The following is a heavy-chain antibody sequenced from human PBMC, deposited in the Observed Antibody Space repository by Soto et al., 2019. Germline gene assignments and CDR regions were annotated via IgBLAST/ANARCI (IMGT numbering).Heavy chain of an antibody. Sequence: QVQLVESGGGVVQPGRSLRLSCAASGFTFSSYAMHWVRQAPGKGLEWVAVITYDGSNKYYADSVKGRFTISRDNSKNPRXXQXTXXRAEDTAVYYCARGPGAAGSVILEWLSGTHYGMDVWGQGTTVTVSS. J-gene: IGHJ6*02. CDR2: ITYDGSNK. CDR3: ARGPGAAGSVILEWLSGTHYGMDV. CDR1: GFTFSSYA. V-gene: IGHV3-30-3*01. D-gene: IGHD3-3*01.